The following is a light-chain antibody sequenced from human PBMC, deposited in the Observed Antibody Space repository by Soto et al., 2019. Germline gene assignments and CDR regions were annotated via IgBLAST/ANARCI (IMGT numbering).Light chain of an antibody. J-gene: IGKJ1*01. CDR2: DAS. CDR1: QSVSSNY. CDR3: QQYGSSPST. V-gene: IGKV3-20*01. Sequence: EIVLTQSPGTLSLSPGERATLSCRTSQSVSSNYLAWYQQKPGQSPRLFIYDASSRATGIPDRFSGSGCGTDFTLTISRLEPEDFAVYYCQQYGSSPSTFGQGTKVEI.